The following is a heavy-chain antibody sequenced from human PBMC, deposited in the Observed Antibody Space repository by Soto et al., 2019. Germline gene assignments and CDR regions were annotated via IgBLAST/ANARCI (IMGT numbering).Heavy chain of an antibody. CDR3: ARAKSSGPPTHYYYYGMDV. J-gene: IGHJ6*02. CDR2: INPNSGGT. CDR1: GYTFTGYY. D-gene: IGHD3-10*01. V-gene: IGHV1-2*04. Sequence: ASVKVSCKASGYTFTGYYMHWVRQAPGQGLEWMGWINPNSGGTNYAQKFQGWVTMTRDTSISTAYMELSRLRSDDTAVYYCARAKSSGPPTHYYYYGMDVWGQGTTVTVSS.